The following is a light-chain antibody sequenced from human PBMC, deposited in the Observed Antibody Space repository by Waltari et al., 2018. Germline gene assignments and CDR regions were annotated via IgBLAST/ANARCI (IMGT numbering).Light chain of an antibody. CDR3: TSYTSSSSVV. J-gene: IGLJ2*01. CDR2: DVD. CDR1: SSDVGGYNF. Sequence: QSALTQPASVSGSPGQSITISCTGSSSDVGGYNFVPWYQQHPGKAPQLLIYDVDNRPSGVSNRFSGSKSGNTASLTISGLQAEDEAEYYCTSYTSSSSVVFGGGTTLTVL. V-gene: IGLV2-14*03.